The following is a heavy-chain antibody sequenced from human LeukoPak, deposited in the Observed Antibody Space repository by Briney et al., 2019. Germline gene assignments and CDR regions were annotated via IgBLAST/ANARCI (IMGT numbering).Heavy chain of an antibody. D-gene: IGHD2-21*02. Sequence: GSVEVSCKASGYTFTSYDINWGRQATGQGPEVMGWMNPNSGNTGYAQKFQGRVTMTRDTSINTAYMDLNSLRSDDTAVYYCAREGSYCVGGDCYSFDFWGQGTLITVSS. V-gene: IGHV1-8*02. CDR3: AREGSYCVGGDCYSFDF. J-gene: IGHJ4*02. CDR1: GYTFTSYD. CDR2: MNPNSGNT.